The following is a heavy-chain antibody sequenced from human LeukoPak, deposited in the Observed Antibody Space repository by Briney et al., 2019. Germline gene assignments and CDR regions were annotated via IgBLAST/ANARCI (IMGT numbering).Heavy chain of an antibody. Sequence: GGSLRLSCAASGFTFDDYAMHWVRQAPGRGLEWVSGISWNSGSIGYADSVKGRFTISRDNAKNSLYLQMNSLRAEDTALYYCAKGSVTAMAALDYWGQGTLVTVSS. J-gene: IGHJ4*02. CDR3: AKGSVTAMAALDY. CDR1: GFTFDDYA. D-gene: IGHD5-18*01. CDR2: ISWNSGSI. V-gene: IGHV3-9*01.